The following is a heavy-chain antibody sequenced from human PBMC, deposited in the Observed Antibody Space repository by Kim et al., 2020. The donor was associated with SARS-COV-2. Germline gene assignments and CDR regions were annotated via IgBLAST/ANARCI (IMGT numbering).Heavy chain of an antibody. D-gene: IGHD2-2*01. J-gene: IGHJ6*02. V-gene: IGHV4-31*03. CDR3: ARGPYCSSTSCYYYYYYGMDV. CDR1: GGSISSGGYY. CDR2: IYYSGST. Sequence: SETLSLTCTVSGGSISSGGYYWSWIRQHPGKGLEWIGYIYYSGSTYYNPSLKSRVTISVDTSKNQFSLKLSSVTAADTAVYYCARGPYCSSTSCYYYYYYGMDVWGQGTTVTVSS.